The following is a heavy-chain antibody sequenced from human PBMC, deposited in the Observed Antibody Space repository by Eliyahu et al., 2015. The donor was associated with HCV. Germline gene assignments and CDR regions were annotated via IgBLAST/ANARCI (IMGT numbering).Heavy chain of an antibody. Sequence: EVQLVESGGGLVQPGRSLRLSCAASGFTFDDYAMHWVRQAPGKGLEWVSGISWNSGSIGYADSVKGRFTISRDNAKNSLYLQMNSLRAEDTALYYCAKSYYYGSGSRNYYFDYWGQGTLVTVSS. CDR3: AKSYYYGSGSRNYYFDY. D-gene: IGHD3-10*01. V-gene: IGHV3-9*01. CDR1: GFTFDDYA. J-gene: IGHJ4*02. CDR2: ISWNSGSI.